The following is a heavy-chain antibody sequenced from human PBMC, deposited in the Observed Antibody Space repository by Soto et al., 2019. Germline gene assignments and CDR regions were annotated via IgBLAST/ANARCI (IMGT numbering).Heavy chain of an antibody. CDR1: VGSFSGAH. CDR2: VSDTGDT. CDR3: ARERGSFDS. J-gene: IGHJ4*02. Sequence: SETLSLTCVVHVGSFSGAHWTWIRQAPGKGLEWIGEVSDTGDTDYYPSLKSRARISIDTSKNQFSLRLTSVAAADTAVYYCARERGSFDSWGQGTKVTVSS. V-gene: IGHV4-34*01. D-gene: IGHD3-16*01.